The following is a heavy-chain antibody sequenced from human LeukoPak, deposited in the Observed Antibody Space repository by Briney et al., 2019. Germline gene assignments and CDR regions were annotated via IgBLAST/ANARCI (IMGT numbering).Heavy chain of an antibody. CDR1: GFTFRSYW. CDR2: IKEDGSEK. V-gene: IGHV3-7*01. D-gene: IGHD4-17*01. J-gene: IGHJ4*02. Sequence: GGSLRLSCAASGFTFRSYWMGWVRQAPGQGLEWVANIKEDGSEKYYVDSVKGRFTISRDNAKNSMYLQMYSLRAADTAVYYCARDGDGHGDDYDYWGQGSLVTVSS. CDR3: ARDGDGHGDDYDY.